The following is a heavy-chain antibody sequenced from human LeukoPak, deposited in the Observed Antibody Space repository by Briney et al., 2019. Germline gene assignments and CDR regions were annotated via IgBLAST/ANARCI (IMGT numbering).Heavy chain of an antibody. CDR2: ISYDGSNK. V-gene: IGHV3-30*04. Sequence: GGSLRLSCAASGFTFSSYAMHWVRQAPGKGLGWVAVISYDGSNKYYADSVKGRFTISRDNSKNTLYLQMNSLRAEDTAVYYCARGGDIVVVPAEGGFDYWGQGTLVTVSS. D-gene: IGHD2-2*01. CDR1: GFTFSSYA. CDR3: ARGGDIVVVPAEGGFDY. J-gene: IGHJ4*02.